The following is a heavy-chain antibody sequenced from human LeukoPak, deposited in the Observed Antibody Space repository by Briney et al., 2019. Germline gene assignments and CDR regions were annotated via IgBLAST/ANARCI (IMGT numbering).Heavy chain of an antibody. Sequence: SETLSLTCTVSGGSISSYYWSWIRQPPGKGLEWIGYVYYSGSTNYNPSLKSRATMSVDTSKNQFSLKLSSVTAAGTAVYYCARHWLTDPFDIWGQGTMVTVSS. CDR1: GGSISSYY. V-gene: IGHV4-59*08. J-gene: IGHJ3*02. D-gene: IGHD6-19*01. CDR3: ARHWLTDPFDI. CDR2: VYYSGST.